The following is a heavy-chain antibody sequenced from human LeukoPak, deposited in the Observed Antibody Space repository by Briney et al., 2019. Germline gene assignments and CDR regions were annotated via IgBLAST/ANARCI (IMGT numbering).Heavy chain of an antibody. CDR3: ARESRTGVVNY. Sequence: SETLSLTCAVYGGSFSGYYWSWIRQPPGKGLEWIGEINHSGSTNYNPSLKSRVTISVDTSKNQFSLKLSSVTAADTAVYYCARESRTGVVNYWGQGTLVTVSS. CDR1: GGSFSGYY. D-gene: IGHD3-3*01. V-gene: IGHV4-34*01. CDR2: INHSGST. J-gene: IGHJ4*02.